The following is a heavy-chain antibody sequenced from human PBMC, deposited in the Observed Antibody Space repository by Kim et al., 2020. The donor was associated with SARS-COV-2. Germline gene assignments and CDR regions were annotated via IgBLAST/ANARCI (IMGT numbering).Heavy chain of an antibody. V-gene: IGHV4-39*01. Sequence: SETLSLTCTVSDGSISDSAYYWGWIRQSPGKGLEWIGSVYHTGSTFYNSPLKSRVAISVDPSANQFSLRLRSVTAADTAVYYCARQIQGIIITYYYYGMDVWGQGTTVTVSS. D-gene: IGHD3-10*01. J-gene: IGHJ6*02. CDR2: VYHTGST. CDR3: ARQIQGIIITYYYYGMDV. CDR1: DGSISDSAYY.